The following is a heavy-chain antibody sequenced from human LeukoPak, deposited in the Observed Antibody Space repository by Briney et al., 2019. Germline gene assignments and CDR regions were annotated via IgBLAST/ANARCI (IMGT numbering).Heavy chain of an antibody. D-gene: IGHD3-3*01. CDR2: MNPNNGGT. CDR3: ARGAIFGVTPRGYGMDV. J-gene: IGHJ6*02. CDR1: GYTFTIYD. Sequence: ASVKVSCKASGYTFTIYDINWVRQAPGQGLEWVGWMNPNNGGTVYAQKFQGRVTMTRDTSTGTLYMELDSLKSEDTAVYYCARGAIFGVTPRGYGMDVWGQGTTVSVSS. V-gene: IGHV1-8*01.